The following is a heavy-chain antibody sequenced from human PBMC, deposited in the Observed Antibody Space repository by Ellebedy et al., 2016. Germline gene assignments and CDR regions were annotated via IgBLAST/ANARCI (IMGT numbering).Heavy chain of an antibody. J-gene: IGHJ6*02. Sequence: GGSLRLSCAASGFIFNNYVIHWVRQAPGKGLEWVAVTSYDGSNKFYADSVKGRFTISRDSSNNAVYLQMNSLRPEDTAVYYCARNQAGYYYYGMDVWGQGTTVTVSS. CDR1: GFIFNNYV. CDR2: TSYDGSNK. CDR3: ARNQAGYYYYGMDV. V-gene: IGHV3-30*04. D-gene: IGHD6-19*01.